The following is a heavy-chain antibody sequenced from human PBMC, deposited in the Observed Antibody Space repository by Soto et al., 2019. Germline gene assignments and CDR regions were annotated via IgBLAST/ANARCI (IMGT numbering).Heavy chain of an antibody. D-gene: IGHD3-10*01. CDR2: IYYSGST. Sequence: QVQLQESGPGLVKPSETLSLTCTVSGGSISSYYWSWIRQPPGEGLEWIGYIYYSGSTKYNPSLKSPVTISVDTSKNQFSLKLSSVTAADTAVYYCARLGTYGSGSYVWENWFDPWGQGTLVTVSS. J-gene: IGHJ5*02. V-gene: IGHV4-59*08. CDR3: ARLGTYGSGSYVWENWFDP. CDR1: GGSISSYY.